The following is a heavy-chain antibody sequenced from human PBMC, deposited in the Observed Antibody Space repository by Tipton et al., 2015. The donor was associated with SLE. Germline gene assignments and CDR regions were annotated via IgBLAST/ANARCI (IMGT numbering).Heavy chain of an antibody. CDR3: ARHGYPEERWLQYNLEY. V-gene: IGHV4-59*08. J-gene: IGHJ4*02. CDR1: GGSISSYY. Sequence: TLSLTCAVYGGSISSYYWSWIRQSPGKGLEWIAYIHYSESPNYNPSLKSRVTISVDTSKNQFSLKLSSVTAADTAVYYCARHGYPEERWLQYNLEYWGQGTLVTVSS. D-gene: IGHD5-24*01. CDR2: IHYSESP.